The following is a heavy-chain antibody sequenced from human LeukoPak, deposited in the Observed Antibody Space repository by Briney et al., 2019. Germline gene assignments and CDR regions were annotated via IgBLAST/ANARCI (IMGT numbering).Heavy chain of an antibody. D-gene: IGHD5-12*01. CDR3: ASTLRRPRTSWWFDP. Sequence: GASVKVSCKASGYTFINYGISWVRQAPGQGLEWMGGIIPIFGTANYAQKFQGRVTITADESTSTAYMELSSLRSEDTAVYYCASTLRRPRTSWWFDPWGQGTLVTVSS. CDR1: GYTFINYG. CDR2: IIPIFGTA. J-gene: IGHJ5*02. V-gene: IGHV1-69*13.